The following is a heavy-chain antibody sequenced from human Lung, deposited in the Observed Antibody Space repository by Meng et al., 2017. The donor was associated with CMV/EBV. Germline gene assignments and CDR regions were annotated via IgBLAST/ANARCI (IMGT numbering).Heavy chain of an antibody. Sequence: GGSLTLXCAASGFTFSSYAMHWVRQAPGKGLEWVAVRSYDGSNKYYADSVKGRFTISIDNSKNTLYLQMNSLRAEDTAVYYCARASLEEVLRAGFDYWGQGTXVTVAS. CDR1: GFTFSSYA. CDR2: RSYDGSNK. V-gene: IGHV3-30*04. CDR3: ARASLEEVLRAGFDY. D-gene: IGHD1-26*01. J-gene: IGHJ4*02.